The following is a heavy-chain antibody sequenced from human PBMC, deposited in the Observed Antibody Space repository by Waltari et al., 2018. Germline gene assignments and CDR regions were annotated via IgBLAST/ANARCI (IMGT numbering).Heavy chain of an antibody. CDR1: GGSISSHY. D-gene: IGHD3-22*01. V-gene: IGHV4-59*11. J-gene: IGHJ5*02. Sequence: QVQLQESGPGLVKPSETLSLTCTVSGGSISSHYWSWIRQPPGKGLEWIGYIYYSWSTNYNPSLKSRVTISVDTSKNQFSLKLSSVTAADTAVYYCATWPRYYYDSSGYQHTAPWGQGTLVTVSS. CDR2: IYYSWST. CDR3: ATWPRYYYDSSGYQHTAP.